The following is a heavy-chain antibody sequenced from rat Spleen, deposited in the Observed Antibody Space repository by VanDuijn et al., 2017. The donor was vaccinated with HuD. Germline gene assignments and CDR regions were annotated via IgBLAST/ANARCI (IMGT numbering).Heavy chain of an antibody. CDR3: TRQDEMYTTDYYYDF. CDR2: ISSGGGAT. CDR1: GFTFSSFP. J-gene: IGHJ2*01. D-gene: IGHD1-6*01. V-gene: IGHV5-46*01. Sequence: EVQLVESGGELVQPGRSLKLSCAASGFTFSSFPMAWVRQGPKKGLEWVATISSGGGATYYPDSVKGRFSISRDNVKSTLYLQMDSLRSEDTATYYCTRQDEMYTTDYYYDFWGQGVMVTVSS.